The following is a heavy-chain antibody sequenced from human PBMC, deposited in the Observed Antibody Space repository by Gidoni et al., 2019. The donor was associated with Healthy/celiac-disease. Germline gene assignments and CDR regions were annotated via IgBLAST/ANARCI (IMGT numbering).Heavy chain of an antibody. D-gene: IGHD3-16*02. Sequence: QVKLQESGPGLVQPTETLSLTCTVSGGSISSYYWSWIRQPPGKGLELIGYIDYSGSTNYNPSLKSRVTISVDTSKNQFSLKLSSVTAADTAVYYCARFNAGRYAFDIWGQGTMVTVSS. J-gene: IGHJ3*02. CDR1: GGSISSYY. V-gene: IGHV4-59*01. CDR3: ARFNAGRYAFDI. CDR2: IDYSGST.